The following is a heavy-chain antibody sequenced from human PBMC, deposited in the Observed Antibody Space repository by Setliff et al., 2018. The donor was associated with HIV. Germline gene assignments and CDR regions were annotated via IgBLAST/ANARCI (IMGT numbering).Heavy chain of an antibody. CDR1: GFTFSSYW. CDR3: ASHYSFYY. J-gene: IGHJ4*02. CDR2: ISSSSSTI. V-gene: IGHV3-48*01. Sequence: GGSLRLSCAASGFTFSSYWMSWIRQAPGKGLEWVSYISSSSSTIYYADSVKGRFTISRDNAKNSLYLQMNSLRAEDTAVYYCASHYSFYYWGQGTLVTVSS. D-gene: IGHD4-4*01.